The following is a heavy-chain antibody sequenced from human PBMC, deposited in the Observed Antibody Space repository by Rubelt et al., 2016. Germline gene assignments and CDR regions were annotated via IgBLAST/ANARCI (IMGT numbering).Heavy chain of an antibody. Sequence: EVQLVESGGGLFQPGGSLRLSCEASGFTFSTYALSWVRQAPGEGLEWVSTITGNGGSSYYADAVKGRFTISRDNSKNTLYLHLNGLRVDDTALYFCAKIATDQFDYWGQGTPVTVSS. D-gene: IGHD2-21*01. CDR2: ITGNGGSS. V-gene: IGHV3-23*04. CDR3: AKIATDQFDY. CDR1: GFTFSTYA. J-gene: IGHJ4*02.